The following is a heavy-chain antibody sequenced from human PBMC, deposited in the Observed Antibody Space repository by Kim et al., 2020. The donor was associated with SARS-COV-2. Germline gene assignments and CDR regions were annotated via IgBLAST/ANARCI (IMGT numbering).Heavy chain of an antibody. D-gene: IGHD5-12*01. CDR1: GFTFSSYA. CDR3: AKTPRDGYNFDY. Sequence: GGSLRLSCAASGFTFSSYAMSWVRQAPGKGLECVSAISGSGGSTYYADSVKGRFTISRDNSKNTLYLQMNSLRAEDTAVYYCAKTPRDGYNFDYWGQGTLVTVSS. J-gene: IGHJ4*02. V-gene: IGHV3-23*01. CDR2: ISGSGGST.